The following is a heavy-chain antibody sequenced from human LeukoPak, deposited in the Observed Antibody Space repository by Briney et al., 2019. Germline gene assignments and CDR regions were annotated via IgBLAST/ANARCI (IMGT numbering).Heavy chain of an antibody. CDR3: AGRTSVTTFAFDI. V-gene: IGHV1-2*02. Sequence: SVKVSCKASGYTFTGYYMHWVRQAPGQGLDWMGWINPNSGGTNYAQKFQGRVTMTRDTSIRTVYMELSRLRSDDTAVYYCAGRTSVTTFAFDIWGQGTMVTVSS. D-gene: IGHD4-17*01. J-gene: IGHJ3*02. CDR1: GYTFTGYY. CDR2: INPNSGGT.